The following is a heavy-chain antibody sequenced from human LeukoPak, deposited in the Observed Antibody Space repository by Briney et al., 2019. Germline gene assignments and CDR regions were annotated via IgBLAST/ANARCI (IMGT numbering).Heavy chain of an antibody. Sequence: GGSLRLSCAASGFAFGRHGIHWVRQAPGKGLEWVAFILWDASNAFYEDSVEGRFTISRDNFKNVVSLQMNNLRPDDTAVYYCARAVDNWTGYYMDFWGQGTLVTVSS. CDR2: ILWDASNA. J-gene: IGHJ4*02. D-gene: IGHD3/OR15-3a*01. CDR1: GFAFGRHG. CDR3: ARAVDNWTGYYMDF. V-gene: IGHV3-30*02.